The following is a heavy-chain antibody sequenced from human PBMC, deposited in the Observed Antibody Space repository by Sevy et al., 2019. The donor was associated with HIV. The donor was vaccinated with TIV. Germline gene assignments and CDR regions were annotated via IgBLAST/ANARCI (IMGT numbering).Heavy chain of an antibody. D-gene: IGHD1-26*01. CDR1: GFTFSDYY. CDR2: ISGLSNYI. CDR3: ARRAVNWDDFEY. J-gene: IGHJ4*02. V-gene: IGHV3-11*06. Sequence: GGSLRLSCTASGFTFSDYYMSWIRKAPGKGLEWVSYISGLSNYINYADSVKGRFSISRDNVKDSLYLQMNSLRADDTAVYFCARRAVNWDDFEYWGQGALVTVSS.